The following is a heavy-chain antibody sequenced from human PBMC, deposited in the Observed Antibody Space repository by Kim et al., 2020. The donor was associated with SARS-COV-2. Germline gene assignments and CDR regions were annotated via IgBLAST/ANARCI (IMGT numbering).Heavy chain of an antibody. Sequence: ASVKVSCKASGYTFTSYAMHWVRQAPGQRLEWMGWINAGNGNTKYSQKFQGRVTITRDTSASTAYMELSSLRSEDTAVYYCALVPDEQWLVYYYYYGMDVWGQGTTVTVSS. CDR2: INAGNGNT. V-gene: IGHV1-3*01. CDR3: ALVPDEQWLVYYYYYGMDV. J-gene: IGHJ6*02. CDR1: GYTFTSYA. D-gene: IGHD6-19*01.